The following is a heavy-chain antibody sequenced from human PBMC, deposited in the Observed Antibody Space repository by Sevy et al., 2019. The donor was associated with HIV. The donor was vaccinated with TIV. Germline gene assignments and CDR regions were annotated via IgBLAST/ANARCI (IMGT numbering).Heavy chain of an antibody. CDR1: GLTFTSYA. D-gene: IGHD3-22*01. J-gene: IGHJ3*02. Sequence: GGSLRLSCAASGLTFTSYAMNWVRQAPGKGLEWVSTISGSGGSTYYGDSVKGRFTISRDNSKNTLYLQMSSLRAEDTAVYYCAKDRYEGSGYYPEGAFDTWGQRTKVTVSS. V-gene: IGHV3-23*01. CDR3: AKDRYEGSGYYPEGAFDT. CDR2: ISGSGGST.